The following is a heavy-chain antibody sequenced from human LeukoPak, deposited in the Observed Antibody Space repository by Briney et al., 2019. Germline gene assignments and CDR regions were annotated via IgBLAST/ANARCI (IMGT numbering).Heavy chain of an antibody. CDR2: IYTSGST. J-gene: IGHJ3*02. V-gene: IGHV4-61*02. D-gene: IGHD1-1*01. CDR1: GGSISSGSYY. CDR3: ARGMTTSPDGFNI. Sequence: PSQTLSLTCIVFGGSISSGSYYWSWIRQPAGKGLEWIGRIYTSGSTNYNPSLKSRVTISGDTSKNHFSLTLNSVTAADTALYFCARGMTTSPDGFNIWGQGTMVTVSS.